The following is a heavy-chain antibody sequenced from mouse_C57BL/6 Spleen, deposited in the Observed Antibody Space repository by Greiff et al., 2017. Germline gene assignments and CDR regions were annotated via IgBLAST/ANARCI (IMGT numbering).Heavy chain of an antibody. CDR3: ARSLKGSWFAY. J-gene: IGHJ3*01. CDR2: IDPSDSYT. Sequence: VQLQQPGAELVKPGASVKLSCNASGYTFTSYWMQWVKQRPGQGLEWIGEIDPSDSYTNYNQKFKGKATLTVDTSSSTAYMQLSSLTSEDSAVYYCARSLKGSWFAYWGQGTLVTVSA. CDR1: GYTFTSYW. D-gene: IGHD1-3*01. V-gene: IGHV1-50*01.